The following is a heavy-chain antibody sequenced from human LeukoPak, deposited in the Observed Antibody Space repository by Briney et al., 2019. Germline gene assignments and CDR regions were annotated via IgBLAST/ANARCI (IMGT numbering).Heavy chain of an antibody. Sequence: ASVKVSCKASGGTFSSYAISWVRQAPGQGLEWMGWISAYNGNTNYAQKLQGRVTMTTDTSTSTAYMELRSLRSDDTAVYYCARPTTVTTLGAFDIWGQGTMVTVSS. J-gene: IGHJ3*02. CDR3: ARPTTVTTLGAFDI. CDR2: ISAYNGNT. V-gene: IGHV1-18*01. D-gene: IGHD4-17*01. CDR1: GGTFSSYA.